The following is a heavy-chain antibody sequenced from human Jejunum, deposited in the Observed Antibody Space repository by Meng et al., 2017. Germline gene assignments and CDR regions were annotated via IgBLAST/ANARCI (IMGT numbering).Heavy chain of an antibody. J-gene: IGHJ3*02. D-gene: IGHD6-19*01. Sequence: GESLKISCAASEFSFSSYWMNWVRQAPGKGLEWVAIINPDGSRKFYVDSVKGRFSISRDNANNALYLQLNSLRAEDTAVFYCTRCSPARYTSAYYCGGGSDIWGQGTMVTVSS. V-gene: IGHV3-7*01. CDR3: TRCSPARYTSAYYCGGGSDI. CDR2: INPDGSRK. CDR1: EFSFSSYW.